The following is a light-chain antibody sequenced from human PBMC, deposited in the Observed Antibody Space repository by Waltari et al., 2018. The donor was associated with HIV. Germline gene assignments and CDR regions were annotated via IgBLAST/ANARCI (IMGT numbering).Light chain of an antibody. CDR2: EVS. CDR1: ISDIGSYYL. CDR3: CSYAGGRVFVL. J-gene: IGLJ2*01. V-gene: IGLV2-23*02. Sequence: QSALTQPASVSGSPGQSIPISCTGPISDIGSYYLASWYQQYPGRAPKLIIYEVSKRPSGVSDRFSGSKSGNRASLTVAGLKVEDEADYYCCSYAGGRVFVLFGGGTRLTV.